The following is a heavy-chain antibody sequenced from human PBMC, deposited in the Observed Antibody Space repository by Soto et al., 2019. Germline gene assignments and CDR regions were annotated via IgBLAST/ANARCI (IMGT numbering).Heavy chain of an antibody. CDR3: ASPPVGAAPPGRYAFDI. D-gene: IGHD2-15*01. Sequence: EVQLLESGGGLVQPGGSLRLSCAASGFTFSSYAMSWVRQASGKGLEWVSAISGGAGDKYYADSVKGRFTISRDNSRKTMYLQRDGLRAEDTAVYYWASPPVGAAPPGRYAFDIWAQGRMVTVSS. CDR2: ISGGAGDK. V-gene: IGHV3-23*01. J-gene: IGHJ3*02. CDR1: GFTFSSYA.